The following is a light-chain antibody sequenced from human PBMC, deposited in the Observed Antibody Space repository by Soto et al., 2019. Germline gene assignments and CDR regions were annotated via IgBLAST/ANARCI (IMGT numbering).Light chain of an antibody. J-gene: IGLJ2*01. CDR2: EVS. V-gene: IGLV2-14*01. CDR3: SSYTSSSTVV. Sequence: QPVLTQPASVSGSPGQSITISCTGTSSDVGGYIYVSWYQQHPGKAPKLIIYEVSNRPSGVSNRFSGSKSGNTASLTISGLQAEDEGDYYCSSYTSSSTVVFGGGTKVTVL. CDR1: SSDVGGYIY.